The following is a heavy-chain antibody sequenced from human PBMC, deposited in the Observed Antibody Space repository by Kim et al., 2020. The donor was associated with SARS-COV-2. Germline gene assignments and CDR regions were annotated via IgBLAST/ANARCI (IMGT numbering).Heavy chain of an antibody. CDR1: GFTFSSYG. CDR2: IWYDGSNK. Sequence: GRSLRLSCAASGFTFSSYGMHWVRQAPGKGLEWVAVIWYDGSNKYYADSVKGRFTISRDNSKNTLYLQMNSLRAEDTAVYYCARDFSNDYGAHGPFDYWGQGTLVTVSS. CDR3: ARDFSNDYGAHGPFDY. J-gene: IGHJ4*02. D-gene: IGHD4-17*01. V-gene: IGHV3-33*01.